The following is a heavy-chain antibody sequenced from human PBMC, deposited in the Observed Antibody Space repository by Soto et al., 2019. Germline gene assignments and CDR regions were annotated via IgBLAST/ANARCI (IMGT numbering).Heavy chain of an antibody. V-gene: IGHV4-61*01. Sequence: PSETLSLTCTVSGGSVSSSSYFWSWIRQPPGKGLEWIGYIYSSGSTNYTPSLKSRVTISLDTSKNQFSLKLNSVTPADTAVYYCARDDNHLDPWGQGTLVTVSS. CDR1: GGSVSSSSYF. CDR2: IYSSGST. CDR3: ARDDNHLDP. J-gene: IGHJ5*02. D-gene: IGHD1-1*01.